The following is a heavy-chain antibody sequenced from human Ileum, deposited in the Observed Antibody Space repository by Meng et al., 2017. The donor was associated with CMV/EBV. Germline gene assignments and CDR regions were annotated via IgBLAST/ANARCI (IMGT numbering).Heavy chain of an antibody. Sequence: GESLKISCAASGFTVSSNYMSWVRQAPGKGLEWVSVIYSGGSTYYADSVKGRFTISRDNSKNTLYLQMNSLRPEDTAVYYCARQVWSGYPIYYYYGMDVWGQGTTVTVSS. CDR3: ARQVWSGYPIYYYYGMDV. CDR1: GFTVSSNY. J-gene: IGHJ6*02. V-gene: IGHV3-53*01. CDR2: IYSGGST. D-gene: IGHD3-3*01.